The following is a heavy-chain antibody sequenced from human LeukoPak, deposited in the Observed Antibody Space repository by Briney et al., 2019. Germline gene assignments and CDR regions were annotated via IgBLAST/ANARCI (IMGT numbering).Heavy chain of an antibody. D-gene: IGHD3-10*01. CDR3: ARDLETMVRGIITQ. V-gene: IGHV3-21*01. CDR1: GFTFSSYS. CDR2: ISSSSSYI. Sequence: GGSLRLSCAASGFTFSSYSMNWVRQAPGKGLEWVSSISSSSSYIYYADSVKGRFTISRDNAKNSLYLQMNSLRAEDTAVYYCARDLETMVRGIITQWGQGTLVTVSS. J-gene: IGHJ4*02.